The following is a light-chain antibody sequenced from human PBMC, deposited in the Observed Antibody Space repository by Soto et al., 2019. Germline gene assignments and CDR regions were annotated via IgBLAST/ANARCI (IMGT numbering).Light chain of an antibody. CDR3: QQYGSSPLGA. J-gene: IGKJ3*01. CDR1: QSVSSSY. V-gene: IGKV3-20*01. Sequence: EIVLTQSPGTLSLSPGERATLSCRASQSVSSSYLAWYQQKPGQAPRLLIYGASSRATGIPDRSSGSGSGTDFTLTISRLEPEDFAVYYCQQYGSSPLGAFGPGTKVDIK. CDR2: GAS.